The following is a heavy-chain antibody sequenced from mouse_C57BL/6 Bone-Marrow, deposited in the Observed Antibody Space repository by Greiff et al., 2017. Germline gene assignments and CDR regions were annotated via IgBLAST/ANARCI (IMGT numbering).Heavy chain of an antibody. CDR3: ARREEYEGTGFDY. V-gene: IGHV1-69*01. D-gene: IGHD2-14*01. CDR2: IDPSDSYT. Sequence: QVQLQQPGAELVMPGASVKLSCKASGYTFTSYWMHWVKQRPGQGLEWIGEIDPSDSYTNYNQKFKGKSTLTVDKSSSTAYMQLSSLTSEDSAVYYCARREEYEGTGFDYWGQGTTLTVSS. CDR1: GYTFTSYW. J-gene: IGHJ2*01.